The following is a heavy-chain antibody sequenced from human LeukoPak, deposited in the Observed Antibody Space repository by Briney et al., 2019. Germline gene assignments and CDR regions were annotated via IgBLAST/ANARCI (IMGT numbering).Heavy chain of an antibody. CDR1: GGTFSSYA. CDR3: ARRQDWAAAGTGYYFDY. V-gene: IGHV1-69*05. Sequence: ASVKVSCKASGGTFSSYAISWVRQAPGQGLEWMGRMIPIFGTANYAQKFQGRVTITTDESTSAAYMELSSLRSEDTAVYYCARRQDWAAAGTGYYFDYWGQGTLVTVSS. D-gene: IGHD6-13*01. J-gene: IGHJ4*02. CDR2: MIPIFGTA.